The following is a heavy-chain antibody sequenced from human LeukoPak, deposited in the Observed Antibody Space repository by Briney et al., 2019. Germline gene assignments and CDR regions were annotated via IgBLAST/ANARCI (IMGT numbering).Heavy chain of an antibody. D-gene: IGHD6-13*01. CDR2: INTDGSST. CDR1: GFTFSSYW. J-gene: IGHJ4*02. Sequence: GGPLRLSCAASGFTFSSYWMHWVRQAPGKGLVWVSRINTDGSSTSYADSVKGRFTISRDNAKNTLYLQMNSLRAEDTAVYYCARVSSSSWWALDYWGQGTLVTVSS. V-gene: IGHV3-74*01. CDR3: ARVSSSSWWALDY.